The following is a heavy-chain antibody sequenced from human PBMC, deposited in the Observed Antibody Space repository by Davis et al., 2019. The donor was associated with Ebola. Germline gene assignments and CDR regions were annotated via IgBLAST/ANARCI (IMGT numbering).Heavy chain of an antibody. CDR1: GYTFTNYG. Sequence: AASVKVSCKASGYTFTNYGISWVRQAPGQGLEWMGWISAYNGNTNYAQKLQGRVTMTTDTSTSTAYMELSSLRSEDTAVYYCARDSSAIYCSGDSCYPEATYYFDYWGQGTLVTVSS. J-gene: IGHJ4*02. CDR2: ISAYNGNT. CDR3: ARDSSAIYCSGDSCYPEATYYFDY. V-gene: IGHV1-18*01. D-gene: IGHD2-15*01.